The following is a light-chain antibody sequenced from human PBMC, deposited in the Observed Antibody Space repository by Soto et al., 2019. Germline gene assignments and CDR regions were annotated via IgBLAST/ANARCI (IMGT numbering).Light chain of an antibody. J-gene: IGKJ1*01. CDR3: QQYYSTPPT. CDR2: WAS. V-gene: IGKV4-1*01. CDR1: QSVLYN. Sequence: DIVMTQSPDSLAVSLGERATINCKSSQSVLYNLAWYQQKPRQPPKLLIYWASTRESGVPDRFSGSGSGTDFNLTISSLQAEDVAVYYCQQYYSTPPTFGQGTKVEIK.